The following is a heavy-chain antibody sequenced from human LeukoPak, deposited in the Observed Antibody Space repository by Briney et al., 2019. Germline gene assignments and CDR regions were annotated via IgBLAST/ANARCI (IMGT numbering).Heavy chain of an antibody. CDR1: GGSISSYY. V-gene: IGHV4-59*12. D-gene: IGHD3-10*01. J-gene: IGHJ4*02. CDR3: ARVITMVRGVIILDY. Sequence: SETLSLTCTVSGGSISSYYWSWIRQPPGKGLEWIGYIYYSGSTNYNPSLKSRVTISVDKSKNQFSLKLSSVTAADTAVYYCARVITMVRGVIILDYWGQGTLVTVSS. CDR2: IYYSGST.